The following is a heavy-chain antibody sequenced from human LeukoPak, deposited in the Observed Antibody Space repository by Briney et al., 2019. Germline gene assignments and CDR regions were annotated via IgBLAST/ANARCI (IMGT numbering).Heavy chain of an antibody. D-gene: IGHD6-13*01. V-gene: IGHV3-30*18. CDR3: AKDGPFSIAAAATYSQPDY. CDR1: GFTFSSYG. J-gene: IGHJ4*02. Sequence: GGSLRLSCVASGFTFSSYGMHWVRQAPGKGLEWVAVISYDGSNKYYTDSVKGRFTISRDNSKNTLYLQMNSLRGEDTAVYSCAKDGPFSIAAAATYSQPDYWGQGIVVTVSS. CDR2: ISYDGSNK.